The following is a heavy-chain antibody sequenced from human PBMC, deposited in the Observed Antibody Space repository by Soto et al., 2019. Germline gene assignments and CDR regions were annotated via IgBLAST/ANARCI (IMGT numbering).Heavy chain of an antibody. V-gene: IGHV1-18*01. CDR1: GYNFTSYG. CDR3: ARDVGYGLIDG. J-gene: IGHJ4*02. CDR2: INAYNGNT. Sequence: QVQLVESGGEVKKPGASVKVSCKASGYNFTSYGISWVRQAPEQGLEWMGWINAYNGNTNYAQKVQGRVTMTTDTSTSTAYMELRSLRSDDTAVYYCARDVGYGLIDGWGQGTLVTVSS. D-gene: IGHD5-18*01.